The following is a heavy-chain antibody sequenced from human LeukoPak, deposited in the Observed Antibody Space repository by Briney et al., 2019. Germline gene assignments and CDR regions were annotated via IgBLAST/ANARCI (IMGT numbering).Heavy chain of an antibody. D-gene: IGHD3-22*01. V-gene: IGHV3-48*04. CDR2: ISSSSSTI. J-gene: IGHJ4*02. CDR3: ASEGVITN. Sequence: PGGSLRLSCAASGFTFSSYSMKWVRQAPGKGLEWVLYISSSSSTIYYADSVKGRFTISRDNAKNSLYLQMNRLRAEDTAVYYCASEGVITNWGQGTLVTVSS. CDR1: GFTFSSYS.